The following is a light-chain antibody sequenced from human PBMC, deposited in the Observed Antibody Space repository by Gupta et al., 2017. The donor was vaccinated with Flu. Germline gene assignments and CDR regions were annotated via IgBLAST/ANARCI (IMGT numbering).Light chain of an antibody. J-gene: IGLJ1*01. V-gene: IGLV2-14*03. CDR2: DVN. CDR3: SSYTSTSTFYV. CDR1: SSDVGRSDS. Sequence: SSDVGRSDSCSWDQQDPCKAPKLLIFDVNSRPSGVSRRFSGSKSGNTASLTISGLQAEDETDYYCSSYTSTSTFYVFGTGTKVTVL.